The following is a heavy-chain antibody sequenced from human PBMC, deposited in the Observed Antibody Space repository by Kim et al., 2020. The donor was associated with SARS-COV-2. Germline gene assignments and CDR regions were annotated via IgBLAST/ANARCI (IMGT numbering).Heavy chain of an antibody. J-gene: IGHJ6*02. CDR1: GFTFSDYY. Sequence: GGSLRLSCAASGFTFSDYYMSWIRQAPGKGLEWVSYISSSGSTIYYADSVKGRFTISRDNAKNSLYLQMNSLRAEDTAVYYCARVAELGRGGYLSDYYYGMDVWGQGTTVTVSS. D-gene: IGHD2-15*01. V-gene: IGHV3-11*04. CDR3: ARVAELGRGGYLSDYYYGMDV. CDR2: ISSSGSTI.